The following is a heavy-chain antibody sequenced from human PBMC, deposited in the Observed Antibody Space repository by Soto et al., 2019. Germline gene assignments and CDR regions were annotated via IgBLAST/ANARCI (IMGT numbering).Heavy chain of an antibody. CDR1: GDSVSSNSAA. J-gene: IGHJ5*02. Sequence: KQSPTLSLPCAISGDSVSSNSAAWNWIRQSPSRGLEWLGRTYYRSKWYNDYAVSVKSRITINPDTSKNQFSLQLNSVTPEDTAVYYCARAGVAVAGTGWFDPWGQGTLVTVSS. CDR3: ARAGVAVAGTGWFDP. V-gene: IGHV6-1*01. CDR2: TYYRSKWYN. D-gene: IGHD6-19*01.